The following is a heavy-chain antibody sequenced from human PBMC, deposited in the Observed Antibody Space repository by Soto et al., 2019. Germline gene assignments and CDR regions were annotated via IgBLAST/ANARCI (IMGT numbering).Heavy chain of an antibody. CDR3: ARDPPKNYYDSSGYYGWFDY. J-gene: IGHJ4*02. CDR1: GSTFSSYA. Sequence: QVQLVQSGAEVKKPGSSVKVSCKASGSTFSSYAISWVRQAPGQGLEWMGGIIPIFGTANYAQKFQGRVTITADESTSTAYMELSSLRSEDTAVYYCARDPPKNYYDSSGYYGWFDYWGQGTLVTVSS. CDR2: IIPIFGTA. V-gene: IGHV1-69*01. D-gene: IGHD3-22*01.